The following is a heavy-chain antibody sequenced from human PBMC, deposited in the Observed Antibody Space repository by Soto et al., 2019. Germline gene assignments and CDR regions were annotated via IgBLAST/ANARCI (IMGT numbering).Heavy chain of an antibody. Sequence: GGSLRLSCAASGFSFSSYAMTWVRQAPGKGLEWVSAFSGYGGSTYYAESVKGRFTISRDNSKNTLFLQMNSLGAEDTALYYCAKGYCTSTSCHMDVWGKGTTVTVSS. CDR3: AKGYCTSTSCHMDV. V-gene: IGHV3-23*01. CDR1: GFSFSSYA. CDR2: FSGYGGST. J-gene: IGHJ6*04. D-gene: IGHD2-2*01.